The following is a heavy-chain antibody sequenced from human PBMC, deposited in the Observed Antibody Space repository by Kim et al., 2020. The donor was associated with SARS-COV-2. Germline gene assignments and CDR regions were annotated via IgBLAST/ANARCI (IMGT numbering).Heavy chain of an antibody. J-gene: IGHJ4*02. D-gene: IGHD3-16*01. CDR3: AGHWPPEGAAYENDY. Sequence: SETLSLTCTVSGGSISSSCYYWGWIRQPPGKGLEWIGSIYYSGSTYYNPSLKSRVTISVDTSKNQFSLKLSSVTAADTAVYYCAGHWPPEGAAYENDYWGQGTPVTVSS. CDR2: IYYSGST. V-gene: IGHV4-39*01. CDR1: GGSISSSCYY.